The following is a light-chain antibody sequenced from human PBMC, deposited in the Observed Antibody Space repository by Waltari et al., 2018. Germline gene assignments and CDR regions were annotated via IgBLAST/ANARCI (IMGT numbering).Light chain of an antibody. J-gene: IGKJ2*01. CDR1: QRIGSW. CDR3: QEYHISST. Sequence: DIHMTHSPSTLSASVGDRVTITCRASQRIGSWLAWYQQKPGRAPELLIYKASTLESGVPSRFSGRAPGTEFTLTISSLQADGFATYYGQEYHISSTFGPGTKLEIQ. CDR2: KAS. V-gene: IGKV1-5*03.